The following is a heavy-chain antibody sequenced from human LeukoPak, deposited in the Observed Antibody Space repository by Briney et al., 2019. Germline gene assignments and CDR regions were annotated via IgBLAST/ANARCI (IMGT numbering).Heavy chain of an antibody. CDR1: GGSISSYY. D-gene: IGHD1-26*01. Sequence: SETLSLTCTVSGGSISSYYWSWIRQPPGKGLEWIGYIYYSGSTNYNPSLKSRVTISVDTSKNQLSLKLSSVTAADTAVYYCARGMEPYYYMDVWGKGTTVTVSS. CDR2: IYYSGST. J-gene: IGHJ6*03. V-gene: IGHV4-59*01. CDR3: ARGMEPYYYMDV.